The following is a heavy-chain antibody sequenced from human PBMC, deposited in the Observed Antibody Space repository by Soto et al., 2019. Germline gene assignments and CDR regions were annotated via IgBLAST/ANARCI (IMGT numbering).Heavy chain of an antibody. D-gene: IGHD2-2*01. J-gene: IGHJ4*02. Sequence: QVQLVESGGGVVQPGRSLRLSCAASGLTFSAYAMHWVRQAPGKGLEWVAITSCDGNNKDYPDSVKGRFTISRDNSESTLYLQMNSLRIDDTAVYYCATTHDCCSTNCYREFDYWGQGTPVTVSS. CDR3: ATTHDCCSTNCYREFDY. V-gene: IGHV3-30-3*01. CDR1: GLTFSAYA. CDR2: TSCDGNNK.